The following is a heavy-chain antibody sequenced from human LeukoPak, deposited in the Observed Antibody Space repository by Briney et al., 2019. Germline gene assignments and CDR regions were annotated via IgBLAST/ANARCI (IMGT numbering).Heavy chain of an antibody. CDR3: ARTYYDILTGYNPYFDY. CDR1: GFTFTTYS. V-gene: IGHV3-21*01. D-gene: IGHD3-9*01. CDR2: ITSSSTSM. Sequence: PGGSLRLSCAASGFTFTTYSMNWVRQAPGKGLEWVSSITSSSTSMYYADSVKGRFTISRDNAKNSLYLQMISLRAGDTAVYYCARTYYDILTGYNPYFDYWGQGTLVTVSS. J-gene: IGHJ4*02.